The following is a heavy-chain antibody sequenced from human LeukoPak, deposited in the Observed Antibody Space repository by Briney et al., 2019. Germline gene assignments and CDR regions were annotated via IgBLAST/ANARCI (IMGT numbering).Heavy chain of an antibody. CDR3: ARGSSASRS. V-gene: IGHV3-11*01. CDR2: INLSGNTM. J-gene: IGHJ1*01. Sequence: GGSLRLSCAASGFSFSDSYMSWVRQAPGKGLEWISYINLSGNTMYYTDSVKGRFTISRDNAKNSLYLEMNSLRAEDSAVYYCARGSSASRSWGQGTLVTVSS. CDR1: GFSFSDSY. D-gene: IGHD6-25*01.